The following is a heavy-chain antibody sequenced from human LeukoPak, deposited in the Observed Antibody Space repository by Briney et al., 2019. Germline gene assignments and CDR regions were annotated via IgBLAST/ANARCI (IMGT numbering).Heavy chain of an antibody. J-gene: IGHJ5*02. CDR2: IYYSGST. V-gene: IGHV4-31*03. CDR1: GGSISSGVYY. D-gene: IGHD1-7*01. Sequence: SQTLSLTCTVSGGSISSGVYYWSWIRQHPGKGLEWIGYIYYSGSTYYNPSLKSRVTISVDTSKNQFSLKLSSVTAADTAVYYCARAGTTGTTFVFDWFDPWGQGTLVTVSS. CDR3: ARAGTTGTTFVFDWFDP.